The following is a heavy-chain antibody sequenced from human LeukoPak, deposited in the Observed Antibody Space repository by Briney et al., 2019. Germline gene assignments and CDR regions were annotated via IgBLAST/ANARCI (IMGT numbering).Heavy chain of an antibody. Sequence: SGPTLVKPTQTLTLTCTFSGFSLTTSGLAVGWIRQPPGKALEWHALIYWDDDRRYTPSLKSRLTITKDTSKNQVVLTMTNMDPVDTATYYCAHRGYSYGNYYFDYWGQGTLVTVSS. D-gene: IGHD5-18*01. J-gene: IGHJ4*02. CDR1: GFSLTTSGLA. V-gene: IGHV2-5*02. CDR2: IYWDDDR. CDR3: AHRGYSYGNYYFDY.